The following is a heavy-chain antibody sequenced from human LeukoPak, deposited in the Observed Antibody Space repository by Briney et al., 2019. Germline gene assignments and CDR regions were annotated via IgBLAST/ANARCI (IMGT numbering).Heavy chain of an antibody. V-gene: IGHV1-69*02. J-gene: IGHJ4*02. CDR3: ARVSVSYGYFDY. CDR2: IIPILGIA. Sequence: SVKVSCKASGGTFSSYTISWVRQAPGQGLEWMGRIIPILGIANYAQKFQGRVTITADKSTSTAYMELSSLRPEDTAVYYCARVSVSYGYFDYWGQGTLVTVSS. CDR1: GGTFSSYT. D-gene: IGHD5-18*01.